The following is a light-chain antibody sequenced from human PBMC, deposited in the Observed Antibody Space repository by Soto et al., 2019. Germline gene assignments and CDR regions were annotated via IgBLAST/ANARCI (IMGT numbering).Light chain of an antibody. V-gene: IGLV2-14*01. J-gene: IGLJ3*02. CDR3: SSCTGGNFWV. CDR2: EVS. CDR1: SSDVGNYNY. Sequence: QSALTQPASVSGSPGQSITISCTGTSSDVGNYNYVSWYQQHPGKVPKVMIYEVSNRPSGISTRFSASKSANTASLTISGLQAEDEADYYCSSCTGGNFWVFGEGTKLTVL.